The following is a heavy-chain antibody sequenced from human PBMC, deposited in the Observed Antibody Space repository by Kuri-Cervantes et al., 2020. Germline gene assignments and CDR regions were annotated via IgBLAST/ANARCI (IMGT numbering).Heavy chain of an antibody. J-gene: IGHJ4*02. D-gene: IGHD6-25*01. CDR3: ARQRGGPSFDY. CDR1: GFTFSSYA. V-gene: IGHV3-66*04. CDR2: IYSGGST. Sequence: GGSLRLSCAASGFTFSSYAMSWVRQAPGKGLEWVSVIYSGGSTYYADSVKGRFTISRDNSKNTLYLQMNSLRAEDTAVYYCARQRGGPSFDYWGQGTLVTVSS.